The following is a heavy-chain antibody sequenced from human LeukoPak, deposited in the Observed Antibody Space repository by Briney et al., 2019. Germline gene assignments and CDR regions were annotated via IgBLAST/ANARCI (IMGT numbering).Heavy chain of an antibody. V-gene: IGHV1-2*06. CDR1: VYTFTGYF. CDR2: INPNSGGT. J-gene: IGHJ4*02. CDR3: ARGPGYYYDSSGYYPGDY. D-gene: IGHD3-22*01. Sequence: ASVKVSCKASVYTFTGYFMHWVRQVPGQGLEWMGRINPNSGGTNYAQKFQGRVTMTRDTSISTAYMELSRLRSDETAVYYCARGPGYYYDSSGYYPGDYWGQGTLVTVS.